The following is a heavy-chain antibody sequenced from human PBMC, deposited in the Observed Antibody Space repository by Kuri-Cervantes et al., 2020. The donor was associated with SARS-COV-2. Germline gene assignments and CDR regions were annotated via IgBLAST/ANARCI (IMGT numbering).Heavy chain of an antibody. J-gene: IGHJ3*02. V-gene: IGHV1-69*10. Sequence: SVKVSCKSSGGTFSNYAFSWVRQAPGQGLEWMGWINPNSGGTNYAQKFQGRVTMTEDTSTDTAHMELSSLRSEDTAVYYCATGVPTRLFGEELKNDAFDIWGQGTTVTVSS. CDR2: INPNSGGT. CDR1: GGTFSNYA. D-gene: IGHD3-10*01. CDR3: ATGVPTRLFGEELKNDAFDI.